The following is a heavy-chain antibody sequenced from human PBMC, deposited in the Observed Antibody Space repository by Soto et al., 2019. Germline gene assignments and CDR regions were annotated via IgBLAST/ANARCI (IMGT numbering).Heavy chain of an antibody. Sequence: GGSLRLSCAASGFTFSSYSMNWVRQAPGKGLEWVSSISSSSSYIYYADSVKGRFTISRDNAKNSLYLQMNSLRAEDTAVYYCARDWVGASSPAHYYYYGMDVWGQGTTVTVSS. CDR3: ARDWVGASSPAHYYYYGMDV. V-gene: IGHV3-21*04. CDR2: ISSSSSYI. D-gene: IGHD1-26*01. CDR1: GFTFSSYS. J-gene: IGHJ6*02.